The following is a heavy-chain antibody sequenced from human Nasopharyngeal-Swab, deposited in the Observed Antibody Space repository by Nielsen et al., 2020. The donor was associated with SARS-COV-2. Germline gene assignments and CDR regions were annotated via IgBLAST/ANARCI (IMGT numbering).Heavy chain of an antibody. D-gene: IGHD3-10*01. V-gene: IGHV3-23*01. CDR2: ISGSGGST. J-gene: IGHJ4*02. Sequence: GGSLRLSCAASGFTFSSYAMSWVRQAPGKGLEWVSAISGSGGSTYYADSVKGRFTISRDNSKNTLYLQMNSLRAEDTAVYYCAKGRRADGYYYGSGSLDYWGQGTLVTVSS. CDR1: GFTFSSYA. CDR3: AKGRRADGYYYGSGSLDY.